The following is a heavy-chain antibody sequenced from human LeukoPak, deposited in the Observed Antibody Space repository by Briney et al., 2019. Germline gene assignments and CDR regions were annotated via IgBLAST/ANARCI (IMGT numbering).Heavy chain of an antibody. V-gene: IGHV1-2*02. CDR3: AKDLGVIAAAENDY. CDR2: INPNSGGT. CDR1: GYTFTGYY. J-gene: IGHJ4*02. D-gene: IGHD6-13*01. Sequence: ASVKVSCKASGYTFTGYYMHWVRQAPGQGLEWMGWINPNSGGTNYAQKFQGRVTMTRDTSISTAYMELSRLRSDDTAVYYCAKDLGVIAAAENDYWGQGTLVTVSS.